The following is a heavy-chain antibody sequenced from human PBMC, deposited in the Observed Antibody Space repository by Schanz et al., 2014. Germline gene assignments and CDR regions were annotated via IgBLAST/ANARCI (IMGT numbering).Heavy chain of an antibody. D-gene: IGHD1-1*01. CDR1: GFAFRSYA. V-gene: IGHV3-23*04. Sequence: AQLVESGGGVVQPGRSLRLSRAASGFAFRSYAMHWVRQAPGKGLEWVSAISGRGGRTYYADSVKGRFTISRDNSKNTLYLQMNSLRAEDTAVYYCMAMGRNTSHYFDHWGQGTLVTVSS. J-gene: IGHJ4*02. CDR3: MAMGRNTSHYFDH. CDR2: ISGRGGRT.